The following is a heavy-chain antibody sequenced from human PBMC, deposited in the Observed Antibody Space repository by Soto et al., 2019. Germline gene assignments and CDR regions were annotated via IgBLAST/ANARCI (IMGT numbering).Heavy chain of an antibody. V-gene: IGHV4-30-4*01. D-gene: IGHD2-21*02. CDR2: IYHTGIT. CDR3: ATCVVPTAFGMGYFDP. CDR1: GGSISSGDYY. Sequence: QVQLQESGPGMVKPSQTLSLTCTVSGGSISSGDYYWSWIRQPPGKGLEWIGYIYHTGITFYNPSLKSRVTLSVDTSKNQLSLKLKSVTAADTAVYYCATCVVPTAFGMGYFDPWGQGTLVTVSS. J-gene: IGHJ5*02.